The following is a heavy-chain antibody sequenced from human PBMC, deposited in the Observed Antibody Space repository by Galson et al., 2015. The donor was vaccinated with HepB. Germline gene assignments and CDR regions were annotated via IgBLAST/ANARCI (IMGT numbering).Heavy chain of an antibody. CDR2: ISGSGGRT. Sequence: SLRLSCAASGFTFSSYAMSWVRQAPGKGLEWVSAISGSGGRTYYADSVKGRLTISRDNSKNTLYLQVNSLRAEDTAVYYCANTSGVVAATSGWFDPWGQGTLVTVSS. CDR1: GFTFSSYA. V-gene: IGHV3-23*01. CDR3: ANTSGVVAATSGWFDP. J-gene: IGHJ5*02. D-gene: IGHD2-15*01.